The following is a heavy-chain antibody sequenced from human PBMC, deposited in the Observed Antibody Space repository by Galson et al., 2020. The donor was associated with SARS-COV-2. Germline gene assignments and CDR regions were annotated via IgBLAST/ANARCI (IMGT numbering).Heavy chain of an antibody. CDR3: ARLCLSCAEYNFDY. J-gene: IGHJ4*02. Sequence: ASETLSLTCTVSGDSMSGYYWSWIRQPPGQGLEWIGYIHYRGSTNYNPPLKSRVTMSIDTSKNQFSLKLSSVTAADTAEYFCARLCLSCAEYNFDYWGQGTLATVSS. CDR1: GDSMSGYY. CDR2: IHYRGST. V-gene: IGHV4-59*01. D-gene: IGHD5-12*01.